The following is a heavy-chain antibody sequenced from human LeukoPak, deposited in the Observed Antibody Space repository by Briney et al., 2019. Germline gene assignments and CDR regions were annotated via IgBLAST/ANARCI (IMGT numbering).Heavy chain of an antibody. Sequence: SETLSLTCTVSGGSISSYYWSWIRQPPGQGLEWVGYIYYSGSTNYNPSLKSRVTISVDTSKNQFSLKLSSVTAADTAVYYCARVGTYSNYAKSWYFDYWGQGTLVTVSS. CDR1: GGSISSYY. V-gene: IGHV4-59*08. CDR2: IYYSGST. D-gene: IGHD4-11*01. J-gene: IGHJ4*02. CDR3: ARVGTYSNYAKSWYFDY.